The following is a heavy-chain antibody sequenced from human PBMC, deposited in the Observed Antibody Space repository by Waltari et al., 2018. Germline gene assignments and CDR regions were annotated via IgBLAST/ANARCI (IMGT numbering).Heavy chain of an antibody. V-gene: IGHV3-74*01. CDR3: ASHRPGGYGMDV. D-gene: IGHD2-15*01. J-gene: IGHJ6*02. Sequence: VQLVESGGGLVQPGGSLRLSCEASGFTLSPSWMCWVRQVPGKGLVWVSTITSDGSRTRYADSVKGRFTISRDNAKNTLYLQTNSLRAEDTAVYYCASHRPGGYGMDVWGHGTTVTVSS. CDR1: GFTLSPSW. CDR2: ITSDGSRT.